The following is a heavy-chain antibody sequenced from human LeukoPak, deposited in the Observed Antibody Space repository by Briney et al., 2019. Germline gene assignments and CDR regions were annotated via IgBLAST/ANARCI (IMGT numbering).Heavy chain of an antibody. CDR3: ARDSDIVVAFDY. V-gene: IGHV3-11*04. Sequence: PGGSLRLSCAESGYTFSDYYMSWIRQAPGKGLEWVSYISSSGSTIYYADSVKGRFTISRDNAKNSLYLQMNSLRAENTAVYYCARDSDIVVAFDYWGQGTLVTVSS. CDR1: GYTFSDYY. D-gene: IGHD2-2*01. CDR2: ISSSGSTI. J-gene: IGHJ4*02.